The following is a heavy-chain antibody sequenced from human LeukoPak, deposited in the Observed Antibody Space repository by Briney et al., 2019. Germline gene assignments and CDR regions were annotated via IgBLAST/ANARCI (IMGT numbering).Heavy chain of an antibody. D-gene: IGHD2-2*01. V-gene: IGHV4-34*01. CDR1: GGSFSGYY. J-gene: IGHJ6*04. Sequence: SETLSLTCAVYGGSFSGYYWSWIRQPPGKGLEWMGEINHSGSTNYNPSLKSRVTISVDTSKNQFSLKLSSVTAADTAVYYCARALRDVVGPAARGYGMDVWGKGTTVTVSS. CDR2: INHSGST. CDR3: ARALRDVVGPAARGYGMDV.